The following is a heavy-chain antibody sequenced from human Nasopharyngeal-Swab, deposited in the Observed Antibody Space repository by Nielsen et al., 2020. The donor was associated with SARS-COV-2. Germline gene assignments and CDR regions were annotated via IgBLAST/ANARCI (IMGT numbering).Heavy chain of an antibody. CDR3: ARGSLYSGRYYPDP. Sequence: ARQAPGQRLEWMGWINLGNGDTRYSQNFQGRVTITRDTSATTLYMELSSLRSEDTAVYYCARGSLYSGRYYPDPWGQGTLVTVSS. V-gene: IGHV1-3*01. D-gene: IGHD5-12*01. CDR2: INLGNGDT. J-gene: IGHJ5*02.